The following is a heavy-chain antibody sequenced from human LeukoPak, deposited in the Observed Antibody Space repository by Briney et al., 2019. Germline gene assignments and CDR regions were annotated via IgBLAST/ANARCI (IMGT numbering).Heavy chain of an antibody. V-gene: IGHV7-4-1*02. J-gene: IGHJ6*03. CDR1: GYTFSSYA. CDR3: AREFRRITMVRGVIINRAAVYYYYMDV. CDR2: INTNTGNP. D-gene: IGHD3-10*01. Sequence: ASVKVSCKASGYTFSSYAMNWVRQAPGQGLEWMGWINTNTGNPTYAQGFTGRFVFSLDTSVSTAYLQISSLKAEDTAVYYCAREFRRITMVRGVIINRAAVYYYYMDVWGKGATVTVSS.